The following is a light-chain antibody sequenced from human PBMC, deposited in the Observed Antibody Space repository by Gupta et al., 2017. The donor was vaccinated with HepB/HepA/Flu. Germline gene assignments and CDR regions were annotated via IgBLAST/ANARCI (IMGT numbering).Light chain of an antibody. CDR3: QSYDSSLSGSV. Sequence: QSVLTQPPSVSGAPGQRVILSFTWSRPTIGAGYDVHWYQQLPGTAPKLLIYGNSNRPSGVPDRFSGSKSGTSASLAITGLQAEDEADYYCQSYDSSLSGSVFGGGTKLTVL. V-gene: IGLV1-40*01. CDR2: GNS. CDR1: RPTIGAGYD. J-gene: IGLJ2*01.